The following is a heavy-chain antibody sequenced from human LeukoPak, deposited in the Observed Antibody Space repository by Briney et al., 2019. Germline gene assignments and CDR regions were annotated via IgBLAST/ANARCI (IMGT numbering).Heavy chain of an antibody. D-gene: IGHD2-2*01. V-gene: IGHV3-23*01. CDR1: GFTFSNYD. Sequence: GGSLRLSCAASGFTFSNYDMSWIRQAPGKGLEWVSAVTGGGDTTYYADSVKGRFTISRDNSKSTLYLQMNSLRAEDTAVYYCAKGDCSSTSCYTLDYWGQGTLVTVSS. CDR3: AKGDCSSTSCYTLDY. CDR2: VTGGGDTT. J-gene: IGHJ4*02.